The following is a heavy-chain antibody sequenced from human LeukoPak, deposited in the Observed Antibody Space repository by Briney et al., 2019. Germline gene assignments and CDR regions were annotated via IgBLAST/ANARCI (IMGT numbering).Heavy chain of an antibody. CDR1: GGTFSSYA. CDR3: ARDDYSNSYYYYYYMDV. D-gene: IGHD4-11*01. V-gene: IGHV1-69*05. Sequence: SVKVSCKASGGTFSSYAISWVRQAPGQGLEWMGGIIPIFGTANYAQKFQGRVTITTDESTSTAYMELSSLRSEDTAVYYRARDDYSNSYYYYYYMDVWGKGTTVTVSS. J-gene: IGHJ6*03. CDR2: IIPIFGTA.